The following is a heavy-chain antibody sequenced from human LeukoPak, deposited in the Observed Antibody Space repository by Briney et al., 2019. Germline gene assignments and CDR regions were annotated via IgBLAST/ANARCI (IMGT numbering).Heavy chain of an antibody. CDR2: ISSSSSYI. CDR1: GGSISTSSYY. J-gene: IGHJ3*02. V-gene: IGHV3-21*01. CDR3: ARPPWGSYDSSGHDAFDI. Sequence: PSETLSLTCTVSGGSISTSSYYWGWVRQAPGKGLEWVSSISSSSSYIYYADSVKGRFTISRDNAKNSLYLQMNSLRAEDTAVYYCARPPWGSYDSSGHDAFDIWGQGTMVTVSS. D-gene: IGHD3-22*01.